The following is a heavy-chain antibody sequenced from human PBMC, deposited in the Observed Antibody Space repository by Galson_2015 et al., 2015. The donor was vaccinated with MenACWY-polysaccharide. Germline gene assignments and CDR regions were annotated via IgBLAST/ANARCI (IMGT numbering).Heavy chain of an antibody. V-gene: IGHV3-74*01. J-gene: IGHJ6*01. CDR2: INSDETST. CDR1: EFAFSTYW. CDR3: ARGNYDLWSGYRHFYFRLDV. D-gene: IGHD3-3*01. Sequence: SLRLSCAASEFAFSTYWMHWVRQVPGKGPVWVSRINSDETSTSYADSVKGRFSISRDNAKSTLYLQMNSLRAEDTAVYYCARGNYDLWSGYRHFYFRLDVWGQGTTVTVSS.